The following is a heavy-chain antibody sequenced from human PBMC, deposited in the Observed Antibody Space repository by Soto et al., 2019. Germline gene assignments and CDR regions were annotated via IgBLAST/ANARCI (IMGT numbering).Heavy chain of an antibody. Sequence: ASVKVSCKASGYTFTSYGISWVRQAPGQGLEWMGWISAYNGNTNYAQKLQGRVTMTTDTSTSTAYMELRSLRSDDTAVYYCARDRREDYYDSSGYDAFDIWGQGTMVTVSS. J-gene: IGHJ3*02. V-gene: IGHV1-18*01. CDR1: GYTFTSYG. CDR2: ISAYNGNT. D-gene: IGHD3-22*01. CDR3: ARDRREDYYDSSGYDAFDI.